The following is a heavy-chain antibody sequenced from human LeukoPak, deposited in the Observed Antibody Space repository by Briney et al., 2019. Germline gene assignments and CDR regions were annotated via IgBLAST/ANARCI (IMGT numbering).Heavy chain of an antibody. D-gene: IGHD6-6*01. CDR2: INISSSYT. J-gene: IGHJ3*02. CDR3: VRKEYSSSSRDGAFDI. Sequence: GGSLRLSCAASGFTFIDYCMTWVRQAPGKGLEWVSSINISSSYTYYADSVKGRFTISRDNAKNSLYLLMNSLRAEDTAVYCCVRKEYSSSSRDGAFDIWGQGTMVTVSS. CDR1: GFTFIDYC. V-gene: IGHV3-21*01.